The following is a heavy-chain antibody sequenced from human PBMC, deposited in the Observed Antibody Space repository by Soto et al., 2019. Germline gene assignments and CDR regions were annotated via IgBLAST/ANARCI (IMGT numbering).Heavy chain of an antibody. J-gene: IGHJ6*02. CDR2: IFYSGST. Sequence: PSETLCLTCTVSGGSIISSSYYWGWIRQPPGKGLEWIGSIFYSGSTYYNPSLKSRVTISVDTSKNQFSLKLSSVTAADTAVYYCARHLTYCSAGSCYSDFPYYGMDVWGQGTTVTVSS. CDR1: GGSIISSSYY. D-gene: IGHD2-15*01. CDR3: ARHLTYCSAGSCYSDFPYYGMDV. V-gene: IGHV4-39*01.